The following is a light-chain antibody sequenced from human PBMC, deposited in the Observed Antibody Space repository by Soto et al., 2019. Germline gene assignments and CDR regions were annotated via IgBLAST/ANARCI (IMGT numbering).Light chain of an antibody. CDR3: CSYAGSTTFWV. CDR2: EVA. J-gene: IGLJ3*02. Sequence: QSVLTQPASVSGSPGQSITISCTGPSSDVGSYDVVSWYQQHPGKAPQLIIYEVAQRPSGVSDRFSGSKSGSTASLTISGLQAEDEAHYFCCSYAGSTTFWVFGGGTKLPVL. V-gene: IGLV2-23*02. CDR1: SSDVGSYDV.